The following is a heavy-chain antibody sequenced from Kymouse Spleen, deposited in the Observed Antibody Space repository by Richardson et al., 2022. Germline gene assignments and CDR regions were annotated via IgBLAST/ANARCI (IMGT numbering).Heavy chain of an antibody. V-gene: IGHV3-21*03. CDR2: ISSSSSYI. CDR3: AREGDSNYLYYYYYYGMDV. D-gene: IGHD4-11,IGHD4-11*01. J-gene: IGHJ6*02. CDR1: GFTFSSYS. Sequence: EVQLVESGGGLVKPGGSLRLSCAASGFTFSSYSMNWVRQAPGKGLEWVSSISSSSSYIYYADSVKGRFTISRDNAKNSLYLQMNSLRAEDTAVYYCAREGDSNYLYYYYYYGMDVWGQGTTVTVSS.